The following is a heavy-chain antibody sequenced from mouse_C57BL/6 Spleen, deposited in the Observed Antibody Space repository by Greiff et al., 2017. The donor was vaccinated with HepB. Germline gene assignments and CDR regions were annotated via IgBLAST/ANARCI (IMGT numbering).Heavy chain of an antibody. CDR2: IYPGDGDT. Sequence: VQLQQSGPELVKPGASVKISCKASGYAFSSSWMNWVKQRPGKGLEWIGRIYPGDGDTNYNGKFKGKATLTADKSSSTAYMQLSSLTSEDSAVYFCARRDGSSPPYAMDYWGQGTSVTVSS. V-gene: IGHV1-82*01. CDR3: ARRDGSSPPYAMDY. J-gene: IGHJ4*01. D-gene: IGHD1-1*01. CDR1: GYAFSSSW.